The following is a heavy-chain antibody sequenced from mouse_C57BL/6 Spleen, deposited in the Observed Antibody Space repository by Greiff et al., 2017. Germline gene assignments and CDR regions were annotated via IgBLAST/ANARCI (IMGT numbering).Heavy chain of an antibody. V-gene: IGHV1-64*01. CDR2: IHPNSGST. CDR1: GYTFTSYW. Sequence: QVQLQQPGAELVKPGASVKLSCKASGYTFTSYWMHWVKQRPGQGLEWIGMIHPNSGSTNYNEKFKSKATLTVDKSSSTAYMQLSSLTSEDSAVXYCARSPYYDYDFDYWGQGTTLTVSS. CDR3: ARSPYYDYDFDY. D-gene: IGHD2-4*01. J-gene: IGHJ2*01.